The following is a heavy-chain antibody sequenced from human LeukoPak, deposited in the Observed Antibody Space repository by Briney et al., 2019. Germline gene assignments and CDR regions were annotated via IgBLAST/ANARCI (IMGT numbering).Heavy chain of an antibody. J-gene: IGHJ4*02. Sequence: PGGSLRLSCAASRFTFSDYSMNWVRQAPGKGLEWVSFISSGSKYIYNADSVKGRFTISRDNAKNSLYLQMSSLRAEDTAVYYCARALSYSYGSMDFWGQGTLVIVSS. CDR2: ISSGSKYI. V-gene: IGHV3-21*01. CDR3: ARALSYSYGSMDF. CDR1: RFTFSDYS. D-gene: IGHD5-18*01.